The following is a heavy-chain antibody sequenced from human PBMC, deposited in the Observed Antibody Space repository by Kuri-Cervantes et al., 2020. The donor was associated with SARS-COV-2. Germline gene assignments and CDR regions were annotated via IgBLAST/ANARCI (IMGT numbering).Heavy chain of an antibody. Sequence: GGSLRLSCAAFGFTFSSYAMSWVRQAPGKGLEWVSAISGSGGSTYYADSVKGRFTISRDNSKNTLYLQMNSLRAEDTAVYYCANPTGHYYYGMDVWGQGTTVTVSS. CDR3: ANPTGHYYYGMDV. J-gene: IGHJ6*02. CDR2: ISGSGGST. CDR1: GFTFSSYA. V-gene: IGHV3-23*01.